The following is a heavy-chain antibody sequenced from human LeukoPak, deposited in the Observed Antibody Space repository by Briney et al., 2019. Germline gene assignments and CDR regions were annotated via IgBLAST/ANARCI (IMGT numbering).Heavy chain of an antibody. CDR3: ARDMVVTSYWYFDL. CDR1: GGSISSGSYY. CDR2: IYTSGST. V-gene: IGHV4-61*02. J-gene: IGHJ2*01. Sequence: SETLSLTCTVSGGSISSGSYYWSWIRQPAGKGLEWIGRIYTSGSTNYNPSLKSRVTISVDTSKNQFSLKLSSVTAADTALYYCARDMVVTSYWYFDLWGRGTLVTVSS. D-gene: IGHD4/OR15-4a*01.